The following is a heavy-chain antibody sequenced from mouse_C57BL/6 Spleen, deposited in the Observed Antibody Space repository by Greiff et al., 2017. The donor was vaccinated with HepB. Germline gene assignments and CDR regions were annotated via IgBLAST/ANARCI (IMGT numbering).Heavy chain of an antibody. Sequence: DVKLEESGPGLVKPSQSLSLTCSVTGYSITSGYYWNWIRQFPGNKLEWMGYISYDGSNNYNPSLKNRNSITRDTSNNQFFLKLNSVTTEDTATYYCANYYGSSFPWYFDVWGTGTTVTVSS. J-gene: IGHJ1*03. CDR3: ANYYGSSFPWYFDV. D-gene: IGHD1-1*01. CDR2: ISYDGSN. CDR1: GYSITSGYY. V-gene: IGHV3-6*01.